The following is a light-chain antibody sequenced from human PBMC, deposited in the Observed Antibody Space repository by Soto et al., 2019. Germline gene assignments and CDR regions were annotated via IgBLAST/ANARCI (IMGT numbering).Light chain of an antibody. CDR3: CSYAGSSTFYYV. Sequence: QSALTQPASVSGSPGQSITISCTGTSSDVGSYNLVSWYQQHPGKAPKLMIYEVSKRPSGVSNRFSGSQSGNTASLTISGLQAQDEADYSCCSYAGSSTFYYVFGTGTKLTVL. CDR1: SSDVGSYNL. V-gene: IGLV2-23*02. CDR2: EVS. J-gene: IGLJ1*01.